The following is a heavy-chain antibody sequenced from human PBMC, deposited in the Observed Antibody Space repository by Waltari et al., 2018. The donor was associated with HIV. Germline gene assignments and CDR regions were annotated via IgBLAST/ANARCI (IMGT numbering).Heavy chain of an antibody. D-gene: IGHD3-9*01. V-gene: IGHV4-39*01. CDR3: ARHMISERGSYDILTGFDY. Sequence: QLQLQESGPGLVTPSETLSLTCSVSGGSISTRSFYWAWIGQAPGKGLGWIGSVYYTGSTFYNPSLESRLSVSVDTSKKEVSLRLSSVTAADTAVYYCARHMISERGSYDILTGFDYWGQGTLVTVSS. CDR1: GGSISTRSFY. CDR2: VYYTGST. J-gene: IGHJ4*02.